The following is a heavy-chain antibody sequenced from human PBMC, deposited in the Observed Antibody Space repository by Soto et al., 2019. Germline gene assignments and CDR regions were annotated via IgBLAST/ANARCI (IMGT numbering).Heavy chain of an antibody. CDR1: GFTFSSYS. D-gene: IGHD6-19*01. CDR3: ARGRSSGWYDPFGAFDF. CDR2: ISSSSSYI. V-gene: IGHV3-21*01. J-gene: IGHJ3*01. Sequence: GGSLRLSCAASGFTFSSYSMNWVRQAPGKGLEWVSSISSSSSYIYYADSVKGRFTISRDNAKNSLYLQMNSLRAEDTAVYYCARGRSSGWYDPFGAFDFWGQGTMVTVS.